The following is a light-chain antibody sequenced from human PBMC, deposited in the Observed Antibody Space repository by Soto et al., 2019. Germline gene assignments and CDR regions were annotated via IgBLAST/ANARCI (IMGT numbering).Light chain of an antibody. J-gene: IGLJ2*01. CDR3: LSFDSSLSVV. Sequence: QSVLTQPPSVSGAPGQRVTISCTRSSSNIGAGYDVHWYQQLPGRPPKLLIYGNTNRPSGVPDRFSGSKSGTSASLAITGLQAEDEADYYCLSFDSSLSVVFGGGTKVTVL. CDR1: SSNIGAGYD. CDR2: GNT. V-gene: IGLV1-40*01.